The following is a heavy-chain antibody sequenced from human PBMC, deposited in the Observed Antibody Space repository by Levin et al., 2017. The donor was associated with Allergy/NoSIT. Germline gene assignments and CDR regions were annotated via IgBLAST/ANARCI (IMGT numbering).Heavy chain of an antibody. J-gene: IGHJ6*02. Sequence: GESLKISCAGSGFTFSTYGMHWVRQAPGKGLEWVARIRYDGSNKYYGDSVKGRFTISRDNSKNTLYLQLNSLRAEDTAVYYCARAGTLSVYPDTYYYHAMDVWGQGTTVTVSS. CDR3: ARAGTLSVYPDTYYYHAMDV. CDR2: IRYDGSNK. D-gene: IGHD3-3*01. CDR1: GFTFSTYG. V-gene: IGHV3-30*02.